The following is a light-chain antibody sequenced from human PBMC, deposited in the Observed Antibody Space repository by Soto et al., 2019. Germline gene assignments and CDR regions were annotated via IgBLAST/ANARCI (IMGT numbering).Light chain of an antibody. CDR1: DTINIY. J-gene: IGKJ5*01. V-gene: IGKV3-11*01. CDR2: DAS. CDR3: QQRYNWPPLT. Sequence: VVLTQSPATLALSPGERATLSWSSSDTINIYLAWYQQKPGQAPRLPIYDASNRATGIPARFSGSGSGTDFTLTISSLEPEDFAIYYCQQRYNWPPLTFGQGTRLEIK.